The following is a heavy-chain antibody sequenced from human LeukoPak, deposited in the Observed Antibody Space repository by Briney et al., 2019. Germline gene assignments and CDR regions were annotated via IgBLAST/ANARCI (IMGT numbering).Heavy chain of an antibody. D-gene: IGHD6-19*01. V-gene: IGHV3-30*02. CDR1: GFTFSSYG. J-gene: IGHJ4*02. Sequence: PGGSLRLSCAASGFTFSSYGMHWVRQAPGKGLEWVAFIRYDGSNKYYADSVKGRFTISRDNSKNTLYLQMNSLRAEDTAVYYCAKGRGIAVAGSFDYWGQGTLVTVSS. CDR3: AKGRGIAVAGSFDY. CDR2: IRYDGSNK.